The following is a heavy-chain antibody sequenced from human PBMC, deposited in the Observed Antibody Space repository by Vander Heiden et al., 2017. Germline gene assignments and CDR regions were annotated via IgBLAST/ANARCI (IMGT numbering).Heavy chain of an antibody. CDR1: GGSMSGYY. CDR3: ARAREYGDYCDY. V-gene: IGHV4-4*07. D-gene: IGHD2-8*01. CDR2: IFASGET. Sequence: HVQLQDSGPGLVRPSETLSLSCSVYGGSMSGYYWVWIRQPAGKGLEWIGRIFASGETRYNPSLKSRVTMSVDRPKKQFSLELNSVTAADTGVYFCARAREYGDYCDYWGQGTLVAVSS. J-gene: IGHJ4*02.